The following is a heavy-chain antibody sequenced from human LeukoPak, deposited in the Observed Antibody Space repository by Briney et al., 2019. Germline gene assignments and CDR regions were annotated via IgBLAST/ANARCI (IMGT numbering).Heavy chain of an antibody. CDR2: INQDGSVR. J-gene: IGHJ5*02. CDR3: AKTPDEYPRRWFDP. D-gene: IGHD6-6*01. Sequence: GGSLRLSCAASGFTFNTYWMIWVRQAPGKGLDWVANINQDGSVRYYVASVKGRFTISRDNAKNLVHLQVNSLRAEDTAVYYCAKTPDEYPRRWFDPWGQGTLVTVSS. V-gene: IGHV3-7*01. CDR1: GFTFNTYW.